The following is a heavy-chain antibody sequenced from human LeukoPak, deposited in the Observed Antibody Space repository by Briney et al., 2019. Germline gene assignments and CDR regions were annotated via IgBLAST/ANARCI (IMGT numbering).Heavy chain of an antibody. CDR2: IRAKAYGGTT. CDR3: TGHTIRYGYGY. CDR1: GFTFSSYA. J-gene: IGHJ4*02. Sequence: GGSLRLSCAASGFTFSSYAMSWVRQAPGKGLEWITFIRAKAYGGTTEYAASVKGRFTISRDDSKSIAYLQMNSLRTEDTAVYYCTGHTIRYGYGYWGQGTLVTVSS. D-gene: IGHD5-18*01. V-gene: IGHV3-49*04.